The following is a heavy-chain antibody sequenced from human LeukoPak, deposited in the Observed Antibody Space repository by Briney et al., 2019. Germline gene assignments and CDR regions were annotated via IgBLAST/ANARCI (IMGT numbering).Heavy chain of an antibody. CDR1: GGSFSGYY. CDR3: ARGHVSYYYDSSGYPEY. Sequence: SETLSLTCAVYGGSFSGYYWSWIRQPPGKGLEWIGEINHSGSTNYNPSLKSRVTISVDTSKNQFSLKLSSVTAADTAVYYCARGHVSYYYDSSGYPEYWGQGTLVTVSS. J-gene: IGHJ4*02. CDR2: INHSGST. V-gene: IGHV4-34*01. D-gene: IGHD3-22*01.